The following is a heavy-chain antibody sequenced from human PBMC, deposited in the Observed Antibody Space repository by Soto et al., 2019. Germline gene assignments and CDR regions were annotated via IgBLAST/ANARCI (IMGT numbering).Heavy chain of an antibody. CDR1: GFTFSSYG. J-gene: IGHJ4*02. CDR3: AKNPHDYGHYGYFDY. Sequence: GGSLRLSCAASGFTFSSYGMHWVRQAPGKGLEWVAVISYDGSNKYYADSVNGRFTISRDNSKNTLYLQMNSLRAEDTAVYYCAKNPHDYGHYGYFDYWGQGTLVTVSS. V-gene: IGHV3-30*18. D-gene: IGHD4-17*01. CDR2: ISYDGSNK.